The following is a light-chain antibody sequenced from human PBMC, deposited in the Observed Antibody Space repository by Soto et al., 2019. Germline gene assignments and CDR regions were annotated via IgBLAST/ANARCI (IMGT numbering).Light chain of an antibody. Sequence: QSALTQPPSVSGSPGQSVTISCTGTSTDFVSYNRVSWYQQPPGTAPKLIIYEASNRPSGVLDRFSGSKSGNTASLTISGLQAADEADYYCSLYTSENTYVFGTGTKVTVL. CDR3: SLYTSENTYV. CDR1: STDFVSYNR. CDR2: EAS. V-gene: IGLV2-18*01. J-gene: IGLJ1*01.